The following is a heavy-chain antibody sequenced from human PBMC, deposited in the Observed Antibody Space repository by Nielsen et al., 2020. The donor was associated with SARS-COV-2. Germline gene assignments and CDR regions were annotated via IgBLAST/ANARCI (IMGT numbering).Heavy chain of an antibody. Sequence: GGSLRLSCAASGFTFSSYGMHWVRQAPGKGLEWVAVISYGGSNKYYADSVKGRFTISRDNSKNTLYPQMNSLRAEDTAVYYCASGTGPYFDYWGQGTLVTVSS. CDR3: ASGTGPYFDY. V-gene: IGHV3-33*05. J-gene: IGHJ4*02. CDR2: ISYGGSNK. D-gene: IGHD6-13*01. CDR1: GFTFSSYG.